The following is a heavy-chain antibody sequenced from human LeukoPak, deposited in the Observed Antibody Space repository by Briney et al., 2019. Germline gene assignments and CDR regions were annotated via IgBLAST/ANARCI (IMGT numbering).Heavy chain of an antibody. V-gene: IGHV4-39*07. D-gene: IGHD4-11*01. J-gene: IGHJ5*02. Sequence: SETLSLTCTVSGGSISSSSYYWGWIRQSPGKGLEWIGSIYYTGTIYYNPSLKSRVTISVNTSKNQFSLKLSSVTAADTAVYYCARGSNYGRENWFDPWGQGTLVTVSS. CDR1: GGSISSSSYY. CDR3: ARGSNYGRENWFDP. CDR2: IYYTGTI.